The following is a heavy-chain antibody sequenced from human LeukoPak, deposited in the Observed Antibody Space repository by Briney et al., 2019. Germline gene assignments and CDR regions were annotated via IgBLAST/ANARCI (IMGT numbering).Heavy chain of an antibody. V-gene: IGHV3-23*01. J-gene: IGHJ3*02. D-gene: IGHD1-26*01. CDR2: IDGAFGNST. CDR1: GFTFSSYA. Sequence: GGSLRLSCAASGFTFSSYAMSWVRQAPGKGLEWVSAIDGAFGNSTYYADSVKGRFTISRDNSKNTLYLQMNSLRAEDTAVYYCARTWEPLAFDIWGQGTMVTVSS. CDR3: ARTWEPLAFDI.